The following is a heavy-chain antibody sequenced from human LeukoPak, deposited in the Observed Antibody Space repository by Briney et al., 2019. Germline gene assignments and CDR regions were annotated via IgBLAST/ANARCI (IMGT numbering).Heavy chain of an antibody. Sequence: PSETLSLTCAVYGGSFRGYYWSWIRQPPGKGLEWIGEINHSGSTNYRPSLKSRVTISVDSSKNQFSLKLSSVTAADTAVYYCARGGHCYGSGSYYVDYWGQGTLVTVSS. CDR1: GGSFRGYY. V-gene: IGHV4-34*01. J-gene: IGHJ4*02. D-gene: IGHD3-10*01. CDR2: INHSGST. CDR3: ARGGHCYGSGSYYVDY.